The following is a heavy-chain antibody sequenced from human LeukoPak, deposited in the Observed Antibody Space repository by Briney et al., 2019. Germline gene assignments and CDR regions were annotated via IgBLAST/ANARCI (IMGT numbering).Heavy chain of an antibody. D-gene: IGHD6-13*01. Sequence: GGSLRLSCAASGFTFSSYAMSWVRQAPGKGLEWVSSISGSGNRTYYADSVKGRFTISRDNSKNTLYLQMNSLRAEDTAVYYCASSAAAGTPEDYWGQGTLVTVSS. CDR3: ASSAAAGTPEDY. CDR1: GFTFSSYA. V-gene: IGHV3-23*01. CDR2: ISGSGNRT. J-gene: IGHJ4*02.